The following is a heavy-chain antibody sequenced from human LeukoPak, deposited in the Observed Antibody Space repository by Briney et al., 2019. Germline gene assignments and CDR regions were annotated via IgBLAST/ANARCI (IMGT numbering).Heavy chain of an antibody. Sequence: SETLSLTCTVSGGSISSYYWSWIRQPPGKGLEWIGYIYYSGSTNYNPSLKSRVTISVDTPKNQFSLKLSSVTAADTAVYYCARDPWYYYGSGSYYPWGQGTLVTVSS. CDR3: ARDPWYYYGSGSYYP. J-gene: IGHJ5*02. D-gene: IGHD3-10*01. CDR1: GGSISSYY. V-gene: IGHV4-59*01. CDR2: IYYSGST.